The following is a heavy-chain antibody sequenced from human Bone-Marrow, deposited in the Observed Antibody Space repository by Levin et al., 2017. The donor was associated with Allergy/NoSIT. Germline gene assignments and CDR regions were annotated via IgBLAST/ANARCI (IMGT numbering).Heavy chain of an antibody. V-gene: IGHV3-30-3*01. J-gene: IGHJ5*02. CDR1: GFTFSSYA. Sequence: GESLKISCAASGFTFSSYAMHWVRQAPGKGLEWVAVISYDGSNKYYADSVKGRLTISRDNSKNTLYLQMNSLRAEDTAVYYCARDHFYYDILTGYQNWFDPWGQGTLVTVSS. CDR3: ARDHFYYDILTGYQNWFDP. CDR2: ISYDGSNK. D-gene: IGHD3-9*01.